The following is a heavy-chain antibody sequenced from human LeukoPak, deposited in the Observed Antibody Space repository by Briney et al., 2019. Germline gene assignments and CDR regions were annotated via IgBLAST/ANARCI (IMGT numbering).Heavy chain of an antibody. V-gene: IGHV3-53*01. CDR3: AKYAEFRDDAFDI. CDR1: GFTVSSNY. J-gene: IGHJ3*02. CDR2: IYSGGNT. D-gene: IGHD2-8*01. Sequence: GGSLRLSCAASGFTVSSNYMSWVRQAPGKGLEWVSVIYSGGNTYYADSVKGRFTISRDNSKNTLYQQMNSLRAEDTAVYYCAKYAEFRDDAFDIWGQGTMVTVSS.